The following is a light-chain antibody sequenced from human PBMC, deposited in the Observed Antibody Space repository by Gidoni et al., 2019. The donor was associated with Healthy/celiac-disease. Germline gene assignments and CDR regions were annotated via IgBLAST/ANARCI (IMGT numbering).Light chain of an antibody. J-gene: IGLJ7*01. CDR1: ALPKQY. CDR3: QSADSSGTYAV. Sequence: SYELTQPPSVSVSPGQTARITCSVDALPKQYAYWYQQKPGQAPVLVIYKDSERPSGIPERFSGSSSGTTVTLTISGVQAEDEADYYCQSADSSGTYAVFGGGTQLTVL. CDR2: KDS. V-gene: IGLV3-25*03.